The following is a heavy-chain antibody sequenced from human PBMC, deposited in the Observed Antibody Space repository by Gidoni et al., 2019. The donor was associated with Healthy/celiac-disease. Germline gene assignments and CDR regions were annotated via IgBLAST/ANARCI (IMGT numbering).Heavy chain of an antibody. CDR1: GGPIRSSSYY. D-gene: IGHD2-2*01. V-gene: IGHV4-39*01. Sequence: QLQLQESGPGLVKPSETLSLTCTAAGGPIRSSSYYWGWLRQPPGKGLEWIGSIYYGGITYYNPSRKSLCTISVDPPKNQFSLELGSVAAADTAVYYWATSPYESGGGVYYYYYYMDVWGKGTTVTVSS. J-gene: IGHJ6*03. CDR3: ATSPYESGGGVYYYYYYMDV. CDR2: IYYGGIT.